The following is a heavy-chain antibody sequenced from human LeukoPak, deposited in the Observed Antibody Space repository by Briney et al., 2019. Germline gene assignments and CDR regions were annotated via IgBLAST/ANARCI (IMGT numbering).Heavy chain of an antibody. CDR2: ISHSGDSP. CDR1: GFPFSSYG. CDR3: AKRMIRGVNHDAFDL. V-gene: IGHV3-23*01. J-gene: IGHJ3*01. D-gene: IGHD3-10*01. Sequence: GGSLRLSCAASGFPFSSYGMSWVRQAPGKGLEWVSGISHSGDSPYYADSVKGRFTISRDNSKNTLFLQMDSLRAEDTAVYYCAKRMIRGVNHDAFDLWGQGTMVTVSS.